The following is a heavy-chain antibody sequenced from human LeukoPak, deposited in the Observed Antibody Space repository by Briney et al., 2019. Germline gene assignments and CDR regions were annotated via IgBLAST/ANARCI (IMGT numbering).Heavy chain of an antibody. CDR3: ALRSGYDYDY. CDR2: ICPGDSDT. V-gene: IGHV5-51*01. D-gene: IGHD5-12*01. J-gene: IGHJ4*02. CDR1: GFSFTNYC. Sequence: GESLKISCKSSGFSFTNYCIGWVRQMPGKGLEWMGIICPGDSDTRYSPSFQGQVTISADKCISTAYLQWSSLKGSDTAMYYCALRSGYDYDYWGQGTLVTGSS.